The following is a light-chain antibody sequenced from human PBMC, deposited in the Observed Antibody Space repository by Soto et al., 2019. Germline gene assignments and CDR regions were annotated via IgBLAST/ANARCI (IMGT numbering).Light chain of an antibody. Sequence: EIVLTQSPATLSLSPVERATLSCRASQSVSSYLAWYQQKPGQAPRLLMYDASNRAAGIPARFSGSGSGTDFTLTISSLEPEDFAVYYCQQRSNWPITFGQGTRLEIK. CDR3: QQRSNWPIT. CDR2: DAS. V-gene: IGKV3-11*01. J-gene: IGKJ5*01. CDR1: QSVSSY.